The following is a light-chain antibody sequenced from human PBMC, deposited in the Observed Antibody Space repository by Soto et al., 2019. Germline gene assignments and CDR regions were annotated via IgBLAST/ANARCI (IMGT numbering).Light chain of an antibody. CDR1: SSDVGGYNY. Sequence: QSALTQPRSVSGSPGQSVTISCTGTSSDVGGYNYVSWYQQHPGKAPKLMIYDVSKRPSGVPDRFSGSKSGNTASLTISGLQAEDEAYYYCCSYAGSYTLFGGGTKVTVL. CDR2: DVS. V-gene: IGLV2-11*01. J-gene: IGLJ2*01. CDR3: CSYAGSYTL.